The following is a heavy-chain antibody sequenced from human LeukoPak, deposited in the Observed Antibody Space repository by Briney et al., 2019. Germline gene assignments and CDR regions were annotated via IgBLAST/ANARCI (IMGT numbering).Heavy chain of an antibody. CDR3: ARDLLENGYASSIAY. V-gene: IGHV4-4*07. Sequence: SETLSLTCPVSGGSISSYYWSWIRQPAGKGLEWIGRIYSSGSTYYNPSLKSRVTMSVDSSKNQFSLKLSSVTAADTAVYYCARDLLENGYASSIAYWGQGTLVTVSS. CDR1: GGSISSYY. CDR2: IYSSGST. J-gene: IGHJ4*02. D-gene: IGHD5-12*01.